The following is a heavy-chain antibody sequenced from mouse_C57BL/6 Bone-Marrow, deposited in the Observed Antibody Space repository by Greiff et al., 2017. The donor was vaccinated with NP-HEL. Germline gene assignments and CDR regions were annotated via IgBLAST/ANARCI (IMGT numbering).Heavy chain of an antibody. CDR2: IYPRSGNT. CDR1: GYTFTSYG. V-gene: IGHV1-81*01. CDR3: AQTGAWFAY. Sequence: VQLQQSGAELARPGASVKLSCKASGYTFTSYGISWVKQRTGQGLEWIGKIYPRSGNTYYNEKFKGKATLTADKSSSTAYMELRSLTSEDSAVYFCAQTGAWFAYWGQGTLVTVSA. D-gene: IGHD4-1*01. J-gene: IGHJ3*01.